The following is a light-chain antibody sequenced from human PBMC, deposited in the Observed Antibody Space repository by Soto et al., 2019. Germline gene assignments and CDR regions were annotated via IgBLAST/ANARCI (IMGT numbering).Light chain of an antibody. CDR3: SSYRTSNTRQIV. CDR2: DVS. CDR1: SSDVGGYNY. V-gene: IGLV2-14*03. J-gene: IGLJ1*01. Sequence: QSALTQPASVSGPPGQSITISCTGTSSDVGGYNYVPWYQHHPGKAPKLMIYDVSNRPSGVSNRFSGSTSGNTASLSISGLQPEDEADYYCSSYRTSNTRQIVCGTGTKVTVL.